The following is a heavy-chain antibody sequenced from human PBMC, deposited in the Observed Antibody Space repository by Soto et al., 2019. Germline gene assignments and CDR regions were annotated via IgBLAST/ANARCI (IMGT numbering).Heavy chain of an antibody. CDR3: AREVGYGDNAGSRFGGADYFDY. CDR2: IKQDGSEK. Sequence: GGSLRLSCAASGFTFSSYWMSWVRQAPGKGLEWVANIKQDGSEKYYVDSVKGRFTISRDNAKNSLYLQMNSLRAEDTAVYYCAREVGYGDNAGSRFGGADYFDYWGQGTLVTVSS. D-gene: IGHD4-17*01. CDR1: GFTFSSYW. J-gene: IGHJ4*02. V-gene: IGHV3-7*01.